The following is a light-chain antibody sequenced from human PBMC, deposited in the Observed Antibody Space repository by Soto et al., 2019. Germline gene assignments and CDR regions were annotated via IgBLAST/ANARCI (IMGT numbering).Light chain of an antibody. CDR1: QGIGTY. CDR2: ASS. Sequence: IQLTQSPSSLSASVGDRVTVTCRASQGIGTYLVWYQQKSGKAPTVLIYASSTLQTGVPSRFSGSGSGRDFSLTISSLHPEDVATYYCQQVDSYPRTFGQGTNVEIK. CDR3: QQVDSYPRT. V-gene: IGKV1-9*01. J-gene: IGKJ1*01.